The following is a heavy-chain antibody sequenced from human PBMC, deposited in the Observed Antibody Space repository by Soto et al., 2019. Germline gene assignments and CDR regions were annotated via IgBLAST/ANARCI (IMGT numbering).Heavy chain of an antibody. CDR2: MNPNSGNT. V-gene: IGHV1-8*01. CDR3: ARVGPGYYFGMDV. J-gene: IGHJ6*02. Sequence: QVQLVQSGAEVKKPGASVKVSCTASGYTFTNYDIYWVRQATGQGLECVGWMNPNSGNTDYPQKFXXRXXMTRNTPISTAYMELTSLRSEDTAVYYCARVGPGYYFGMDVWGQGTTVTVSS. CDR1: GYTFTNYD.